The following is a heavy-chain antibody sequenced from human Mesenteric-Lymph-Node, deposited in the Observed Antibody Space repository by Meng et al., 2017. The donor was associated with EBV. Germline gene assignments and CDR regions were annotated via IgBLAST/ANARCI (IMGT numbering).Heavy chain of an antibody. Sequence: VRATDSGPGMVTPSGTLPLSCAVSGGSISSSNWWSWVRQPPGKGLEWIGEIYHSGSTNYNPSLKSRVTISVDKSKNQFSLKLSSVTAADTAVYYCARGTVAGTHLDYWAQGTLVTVSS. J-gene: IGHJ4*02. CDR1: GGSISSSNW. D-gene: IGHD6-19*01. CDR2: IYHSGST. CDR3: ARGTVAGTHLDY. V-gene: IGHV4-4*02.